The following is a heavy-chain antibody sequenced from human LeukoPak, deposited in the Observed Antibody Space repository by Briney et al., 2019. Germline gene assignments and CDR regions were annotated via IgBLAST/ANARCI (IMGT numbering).Heavy chain of an antibody. V-gene: IGHV4-61*01. CDR2: IYYTGIT. J-gene: IGHJ5*02. D-gene: IGHD6-6*01. CDR3: AISSSGGWFDP. CDR1: GGSFSSGSYY. Sequence: SETLSLTCAVYGGSFSSGSYYWSWIRQPPGKGLEWIGYIYYTGITNYNPSLKSRVTISVDTSKNQFSLKLSSVTAADTAVYYCAISSSGGWFDPWGQGTLVTVSS.